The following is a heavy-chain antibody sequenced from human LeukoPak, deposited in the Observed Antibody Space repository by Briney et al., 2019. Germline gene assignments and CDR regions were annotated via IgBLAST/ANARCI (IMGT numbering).Heavy chain of an antibody. V-gene: IGHV4-34*01. CDR2: INHSGST. CDR3: ARGVWFGELLPSYYMDV. D-gene: IGHD3-10*01. J-gene: IGHJ6*03. CDR1: GGSFSGYY. Sequence: SETLSLTCAVYGGSFSGYYWSWIRQPPGKGLEWIGEINHSGSTNYNPSLKSRVTISVDTSKNQFSLKLSSVTAADTAVYYCARGVWFGELLPSYYMDVWGKGTTVTVSS.